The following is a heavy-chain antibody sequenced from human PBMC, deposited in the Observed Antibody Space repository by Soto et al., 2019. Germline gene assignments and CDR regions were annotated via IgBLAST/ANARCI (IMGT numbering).Heavy chain of an antibody. V-gene: IGHV1-18*01. CDR3: ARGEGSGWYPVPFDY. CDR1: GYTFTSYG. J-gene: IGHJ4*02. CDR2: ISAYNGNT. Sequence: GASVKVSCKASGYTFTSYGISWVRQAPGQGLEWMGWISAYNGNTNYAQKLQGRVTMTTDTSTSTAYMELRSLRSDDTAVYYCARGEGSGWYPVPFDYWGQGTLVTVSS. D-gene: IGHD6-19*01.